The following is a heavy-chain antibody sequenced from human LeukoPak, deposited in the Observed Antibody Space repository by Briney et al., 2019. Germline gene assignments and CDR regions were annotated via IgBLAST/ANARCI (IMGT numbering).Heavy chain of an antibody. CDR1: GGSISTYY. CDR3: ARERLVDLATIFDY. D-gene: IGHD5-24*01. CDR2: TYYRGSS. Sequence: SETLSLTCTVSGGSISTYYWNWIRQPPGKGLEWIGYTYYRGSSSFNPSLRSRVTISVDMSKNQVSLKLTSVTAADTAVYYCARERLVDLATIFDYWGQGALVTVSS. V-gene: IGHV4-59*01. J-gene: IGHJ4*02.